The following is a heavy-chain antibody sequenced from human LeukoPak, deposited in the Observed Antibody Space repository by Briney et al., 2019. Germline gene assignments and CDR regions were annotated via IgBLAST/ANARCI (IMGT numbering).Heavy chain of an antibody. V-gene: IGHV3-30-3*01. Sequence: GGSLRLSCAASGFTFNIYAMHWVRQAPGKGLEWVAVISYDGSKTYYADSVKGRFTISGDNSKNTLYLQMNSLRAEDTALYYCARTMYITGSSDFDYWGQGTLVNVSS. CDR2: ISYDGSKT. J-gene: IGHJ4*02. D-gene: IGHD1-26*01. CDR1: GFTFNIYA. CDR3: ARTMYITGSSDFDY.